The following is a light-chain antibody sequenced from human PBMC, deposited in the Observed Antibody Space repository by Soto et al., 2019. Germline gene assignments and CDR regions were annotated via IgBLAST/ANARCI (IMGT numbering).Light chain of an antibody. CDR2: EVS. CDR1: TSDVGSYDL. CDR3: CSYAGSSTVV. V-gene: IGLV2-23*02. J-gene: IGLJ2*01. Sequence: QYALTQPASVSGSPGQSITISCTGTTSDVGSYDLVSWYQQHPGKAPKVMIYEVSKRPSGVSNRFSGSKSGNTASLTISGLQAEDEADYYCCSYAGSSTVVFGGGTKLTVL.